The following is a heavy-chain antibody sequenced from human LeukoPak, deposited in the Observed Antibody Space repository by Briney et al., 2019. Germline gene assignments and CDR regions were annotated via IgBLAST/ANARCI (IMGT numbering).Heavy chain of an antibody. J-gene: IGHJ4*02. V-gene: IGHV3-21*01. CDR1: GFTFSSYS. CDR3: AKDRELSTLYYYGSGSSFDY. Sequence: GGSLRLSCAASGFTFSSYSMNWVRQAPGKGLEWVSSISSSSSYIYYADSVKGRFTISRDNAKNSLYLQMNSLRAEDTAVYYCAKDRELSTLYYYGSGSSFDYWGQGTLVTVSS. D-gene: IGHD3-10*01. CDR2: ISSSSSYI.